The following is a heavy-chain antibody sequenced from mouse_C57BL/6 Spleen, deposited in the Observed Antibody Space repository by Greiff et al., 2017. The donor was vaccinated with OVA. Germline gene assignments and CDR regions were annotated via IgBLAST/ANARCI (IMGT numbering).Heavy chain of an antibody. D-gene: IGHD1-1*01. V-gene: IGHV2-4*01. CDR2: IWSGGST. J-gene: IGHJ1*03. CDR3: AKEGYYYWYFDV. CDR1: GFSLTSYG. Sequence: VKLVESGPGLVQPSQSLSITCTVSGFSLTSYGVHWVRQPPGKGLEWLGVIWSGGSTDYNAAFISRLSISKDNAKSQVFFKMNSLQADDTAIYYCAKEGYYYWYFDVWGTGTTVTVSS.